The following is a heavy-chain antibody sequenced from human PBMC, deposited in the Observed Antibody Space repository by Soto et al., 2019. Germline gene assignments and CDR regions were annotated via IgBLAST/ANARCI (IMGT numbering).Heavy chain of an antibody. J-gene: IGHJ6*02. V-gene: IGHV3-30*18. D-gene: IGHD3-22*01. CDR2: ISFDASNK. Sequence: GGSLRLSCAASGFTFSTYGMHWVRQAPGKGLEWVALISFDASNKYYAGSVKGRFTISRDNSKNTLFLLMDSLRAEDTAVYYCAKEHDGSGYFHQYGMDVWGQGTTVTVCS. CDR3: AKEHDGSGYFHQYGMDV. CDR1: GFTFSTYG.